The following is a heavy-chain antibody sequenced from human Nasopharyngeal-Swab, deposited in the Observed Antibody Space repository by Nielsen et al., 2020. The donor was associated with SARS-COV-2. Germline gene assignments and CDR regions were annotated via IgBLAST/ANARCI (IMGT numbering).Heavy chain of an antibody. J-gene: IGHJ3*01. CDR3: AKDGVVRGDALDL. CDR2: VSASGGST. Sequence: GESLKISCAASGFTFNIYAMAWVRRAPVRGLQWVTGVSASGGSTYYTDSVKGRFSISRDNSKNTLFLQMHSLRVEDTAVYYCAKDGVVRGDALDLWGQGTMVTVSS. D-gene: IGHD3-10*01. V-gene: IGHV3-23*01. CDR1: GFTFNIYA.